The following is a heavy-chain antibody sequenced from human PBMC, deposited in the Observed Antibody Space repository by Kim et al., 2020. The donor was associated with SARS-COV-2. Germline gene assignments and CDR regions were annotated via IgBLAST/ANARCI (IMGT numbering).Heavy chain of an antibody. Sequence: YDTHYSPSFQGQVTISADKSIHTAYLQWSSLKASDTARYYCAGLEHYFDYWGQGTLVTVSS. V-gene: IGHV5-51*01. CDR2: YDT. J-gene: IGHJ4*02. CDR3: AGLEHYFDY.